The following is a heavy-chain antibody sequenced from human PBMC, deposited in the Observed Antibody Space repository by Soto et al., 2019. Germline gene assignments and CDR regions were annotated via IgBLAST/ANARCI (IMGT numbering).Heavy chain of an antibody. CDR3: AKGYYDFWSGIAY. Sequence: EVQLVESGGGLVQPGRSLRLSCAASGFTVDDYDMHWVRQAPGKGLEWVSGICWNSGSIDYADSVKGRFTISRDNAKNSLYLQMNSLRAEDTALYYCAKGYYDFWSGIAYWGQGTLVTVSS. CDR2: ICWNSGSI. J-gene: IGHJ4*02. CDR1: GFTVDDYD. V-gene: IGHV3-9*01. D-gene: IGHD3-3*01.